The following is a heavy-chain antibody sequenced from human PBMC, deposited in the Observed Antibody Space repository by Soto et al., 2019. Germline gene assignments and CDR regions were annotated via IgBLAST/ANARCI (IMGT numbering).Heavy chain of an antibody. CDR1: GGSVGSVGLY. J-gene: IGHJ5*02. CDR2: IYYSGST. CDR3: ARVSYCGTYYDDRSGYYGCGFDP. D-gene: IGHD3-22*01. Sequence: SQTLSLTCTVSGGSVGSVGLYWSWIRQSPGKGLEWIVYIYYSGSTNNNPSLKSRVTISVDTSKNMFSLKLSSVTAADTAVYFCARVSYCGTYYDDRSGYYGCGFDPWGQGTLVTVSS. V-gene: IGHV4-61*08.